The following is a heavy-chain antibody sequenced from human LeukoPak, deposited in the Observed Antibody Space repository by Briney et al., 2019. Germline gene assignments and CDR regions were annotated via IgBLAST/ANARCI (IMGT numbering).Heavy chain of an antibody. V-gene: IGHV5-51*01. CDR2: TYLVDSDT. CDR1: GYTFINYW. D-gene: IGHD2-2*01. Sequence: GESLKISCKGSGYTFINYWIGWVRQMPGKGLEWVGITYLVDSDTRYSPSFQGQVTISADKSISTAYLQWSSLKASDTAMYYCARRGYCSSTSCYASFAFDYWGQGTLVTVSS. CDR3: ARRGYCSSTSCYASFAFDY. J-gene: IGHJ4*02.